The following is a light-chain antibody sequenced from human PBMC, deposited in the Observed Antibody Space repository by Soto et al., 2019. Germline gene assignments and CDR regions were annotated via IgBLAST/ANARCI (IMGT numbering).Light chain of an antibody. Sequence: AIQLTQSPSSLSASVGDRVTITCRASQGISSALAWYQQKPGKAPKLLIYDASSLESGVPSRFSGSGSGTDFTLTISSLQPDDFATYYCQQFNSYPPFTFGPGTKVDIK. V-gene: IGKV1-13*02. CDR1: QGISSA. CDR3: QQFNSYPPFT. CDR2: DAS. J-gene: IGKJ3*01.